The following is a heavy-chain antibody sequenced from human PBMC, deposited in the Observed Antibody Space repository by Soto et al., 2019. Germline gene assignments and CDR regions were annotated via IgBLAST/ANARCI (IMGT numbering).Heavy chain of an antibody. J-gene: IGHJ1*01. D-gene: IGHD2-21*02. Sequence: ASVKVSCKASGYTFTSYGISWVRQAPGQGLELMGWISAYNGNTNYAQKLQGRVTMTTDTSTSTAYMELRSLRSDDTAVYYCARDSISIVVVTAIRAEYFQHWGQGTLVTVYS. V-gene: IGHV1-18*04. CDR3: ARDSISIVVVTAIRAEYFQH. CDR1: GYTFTSYG. CDR2: ISAYNGNT.